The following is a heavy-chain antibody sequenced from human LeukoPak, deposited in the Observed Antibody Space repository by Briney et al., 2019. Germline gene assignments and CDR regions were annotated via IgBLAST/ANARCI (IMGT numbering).Heavy chain of an antibody. Sequence: SETLSLTCTVSGGSISSYYWSWIRQPPAKGLEWIGYIYYSGSTNYNPSLKSRVTISVDTSKNQFSLKLSSVTAADTAVYYCARDRTVLRFLEWPPVGLDYWGQGTLVTVSS. D-gene: IGHD3-3*01. CDR1: GGSISSYY. V-gene: IGHV4-59*12. J-gene: IGHJ4*02. CDR2: IYYSGST. CDR3: ARDRTVLRFLEWPPVGLDY.